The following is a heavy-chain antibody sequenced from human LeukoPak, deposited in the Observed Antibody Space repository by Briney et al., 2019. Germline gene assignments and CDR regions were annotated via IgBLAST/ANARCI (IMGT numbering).Heavy chain of an antibody. V-gene: IGHV3-66*01. D-gene: IGHD3-16*02. CDR1: GFTVSSNY. Sequence: GGSLRLSCAVSGFTVSSNYMSWVRQAPGKGLEWVSVIYSDGRTYHADSVKGRFTISRDTSKNTLFLQMNSLRAEDTAVYYCAKIEGTYYDYVWGSYRPYYFDYWGQGTLVTVSS. CDR2: IYSDGRT. J-gene: IGHJ4*02. CDR3: AKIEGTYYDYVWGSYRPYYFDY.